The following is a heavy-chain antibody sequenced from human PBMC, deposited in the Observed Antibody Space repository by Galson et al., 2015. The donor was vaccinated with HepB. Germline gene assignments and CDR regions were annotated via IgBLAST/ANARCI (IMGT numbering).Heavy chain of an antibody. CDR1: GYTLTNYH. CDR2: ISINSGNT. V-gene: IGHV1-18*04. D-gene: IGHD4/OR15-4a*01. Sequence: SVKVSCKASGYTLTNYHFHWVRQAPGQGPEWMGWISINSGNTKYAQNLQGRVTLTKDTSTSTAYLELRSLRSDDTAAYYCARDRDYRFDYWGQGTLVTVSS. J-gene: IGHJ4*02. CDR3: ARDRDYRFDY.